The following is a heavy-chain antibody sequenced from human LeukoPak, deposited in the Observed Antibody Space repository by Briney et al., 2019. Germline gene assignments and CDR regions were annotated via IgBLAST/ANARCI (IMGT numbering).Heavy chain of an antibody. CDR1: GGSISSSSYY. CDR3: ARGIGWPYFDY. Sequence: SETLSLTCTVSGGSISSSSYYWGWIRQPPGKGLEWIGSIYYSGSTYYNPSLKSRVTISVDTSKNQFSLKLSSVTAAATAVYYCARGIGWPYFDYWGQGTLVTVSS. CDR2: IYYSGST. J-gene: IGHJ4*02. D-gene: IGHD5-24*01. V-gene: IGHV4-39*07.